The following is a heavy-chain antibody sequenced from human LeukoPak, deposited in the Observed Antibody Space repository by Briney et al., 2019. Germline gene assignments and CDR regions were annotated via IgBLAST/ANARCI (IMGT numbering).Heavy chain of an antibody. Sequence: SETLSLTCTVSGGSISSYYWSWIRQPPGKGLEWIGYIYYSGSTNYNPSLKSRVTISVDTSKNQFSLKLSSVTAADTAVYYCARYYYGSGSYYYFDYWGQGTLVTVSS. CDR1: GGSISSYY. V-gene: IGHV4-59*01. D-gene: IGHD3-10*01. CDR3: ARYYYGSGSYYYFDY. J-gene: IGHJ4*02. CDR2: IYYSGST.